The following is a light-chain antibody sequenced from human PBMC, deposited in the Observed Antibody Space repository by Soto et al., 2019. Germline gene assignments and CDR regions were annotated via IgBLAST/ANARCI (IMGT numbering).Light chain of an antibody. Sequence: AIRMTQAPSSLFASTGDRVTITCRASQGISSYLAWYQQKPGKAPKLLIYAASTLQSGVPSRLSGSGYGTDFTITISCMQYEDFATYYCQQYYSYPITFGQGTRLEIK. CDR3: QQYYSYPIT. CDR2: AAS. J-gene: IGKJ5*01. CDR1: QGISSY. V-gene: IGKV1-8*01.